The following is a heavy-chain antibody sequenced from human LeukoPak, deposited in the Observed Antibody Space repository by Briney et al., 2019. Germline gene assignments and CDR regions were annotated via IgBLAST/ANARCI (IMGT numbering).Heavy chain of an antibody. D-gene: IGHD3-9*01. Sequence: SVKVSCKASGGTFSSYAISWVRQAPGQGLEWMGGIIPIFGTANYAQKFQGRVTITADKSTSTAYMELSSLRSEDTAVYYCATGILTGYYSFDYWGQGTLVTVPS. J-gene: IGHJ4*02. V-gene: IGHV1-69*06. CDR3: ATGILTGYYSFDY. CDR2: IIPIFGTA. CDR1: GGTFSSYA.